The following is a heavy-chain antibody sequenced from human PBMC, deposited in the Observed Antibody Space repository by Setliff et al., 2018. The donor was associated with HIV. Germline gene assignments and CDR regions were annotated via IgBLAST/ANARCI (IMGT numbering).Heavy chain of an antibody. V-gene: IGHV4-38-2*01. CDR3: ARLRPSVADRSYFDH. D-gene: IGHD6-19*01. Sequence: PSETLSLTCAVSGYSLSSDYYWGWIRQPPGKGLEWIASIYHSGSTYYNPSLKSRVTISVDTSKRQFSLKLSSVTAADTAVYYCARLRPSVADRSYFDHWGQGTLVTVSS. CDR1: GYSLSSDYY. J-gene: IGHJ4*02. CDR2: IYHSGST.